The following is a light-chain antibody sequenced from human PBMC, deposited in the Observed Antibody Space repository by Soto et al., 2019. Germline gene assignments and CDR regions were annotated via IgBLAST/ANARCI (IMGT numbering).Light chain of an antibody. CDR3: QQRSNWPIT. CDR2: GAS. Sequence: DIVLTQSPVTLSLSPGDRATPSCRASQTVSSNLSWYHQKPGQAPRLLIYGASTRATGIPARFSGSGSGTEFTLTISSLEPEDFAVYYCQQRSNWPITFGQGTRLEIK. V-gene: IGKV3-11*01. J-gene: IGKJ5*01. CDR1: QTVSSN.